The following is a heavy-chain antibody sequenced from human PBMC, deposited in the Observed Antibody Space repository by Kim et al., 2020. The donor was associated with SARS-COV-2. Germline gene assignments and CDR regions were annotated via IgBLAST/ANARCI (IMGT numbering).Heavy chain of an antibody. D-gene: IGHD2-21*02. CDR1: GGSFSGYY. Sequence: SETLSLTCAVYGGSFSGYYWSWIRQPPGKGLEWIGEIDHSGSTNYNPSLKSRVTISVDTSKNQFSLKLSSVTAADTAVYYCARSGGDQPLLSYWGQGTLVTVSS. CDR2: IDHSGST. V-gene: IGHV4-34*01. CDR3: ARSGGDQPLLSY. J-gene: IGHJ4*02.